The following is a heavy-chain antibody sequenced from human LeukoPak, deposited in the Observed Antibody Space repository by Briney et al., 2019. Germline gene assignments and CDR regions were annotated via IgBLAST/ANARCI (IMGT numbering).Heavy chain of an antibody. V-gene: IGHV3-23*01. Sequence: GGSLRLSCAASGFTFSSYAMSWVRQAPGKGLEWVSAISGSGGSTYYADSVKGRFTTSRDNSKNTLYLQMNSLRAEDTAVYYCAKERGVDYDFWSGYYIGAAFDIWGQGAMVTVSS. CDR1: GFTFSSYA. CDR2: ISGSGGST. D-gene: IGHD3-3*01. J-gene: IGHJ3*02. CDR3: AKERGVDYDFWSGYYIGAAFDI.